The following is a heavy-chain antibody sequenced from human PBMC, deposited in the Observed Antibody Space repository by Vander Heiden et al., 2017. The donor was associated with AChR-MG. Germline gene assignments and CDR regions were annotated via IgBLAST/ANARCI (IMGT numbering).Heavy chain of an antibody. D-gene: IGHD1-26*01. CDR3: AHRVRGTGFDY. V-gene: IGHV2-5*02. J-gene: IGHJ4*02. Sequence: QITLKESGPTLVKLTQTLTLTCTFSGFSLSTSGVGVGWISQPQGKASEWLALIYWDDDKRDSPSLKSRLTITKDTSKNQVVFTMTKMDPVDTATYYFAHRVRGTGFDYWVQGTLVTVSS. CDR1: GFSLSTSGVG. CDR2: IYWDDDK.